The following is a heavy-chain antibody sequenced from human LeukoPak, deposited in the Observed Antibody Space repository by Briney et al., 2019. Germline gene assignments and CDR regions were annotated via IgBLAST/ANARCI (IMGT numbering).Heavy chain of an antibody. CDR1: GFIFSTYA. CDR3: ARESSGWVPPPGTFDI. V-gene: IGHV3-30*14. Sequence: QSGGSLRLSCAASGFIFSTYAMHWVRQAPGKGLEWVAVISYDGSNKYYADSVKGRFTISRDNSENTLYLQMNSLRAEDTAVYYCARESSGWVPPPGTFDIWGQGIMVTVSS. CDR2: ISYDGSNK. J-gene: IGHJ3*02. D-gene: IGHD6-19*01.